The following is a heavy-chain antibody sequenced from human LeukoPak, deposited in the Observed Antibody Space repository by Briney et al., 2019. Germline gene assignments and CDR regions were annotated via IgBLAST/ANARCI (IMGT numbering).Heavy chain of an antibody. V-gene: IGHV4-39*07. J-gene: IGHJ4*02. CDR1: GGSITSSSYY. Sequence: PSATLSLTCTVSGGSITSSSYYWGWIRQPPGKGLEWIGSIYHSGSTYYNPSLKSRVTISVDTSKNQFSLKLSSVTAADTAVYYCASYPSSRGVINISWGQGTLVTVSS. CDR2: IYHSGST. D-gene: IGHD3-10*01. CDR3: ASYPSSRGVINIS.